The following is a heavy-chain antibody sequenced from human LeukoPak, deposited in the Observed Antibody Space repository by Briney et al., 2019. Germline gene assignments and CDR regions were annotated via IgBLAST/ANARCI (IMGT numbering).Heavy chain of an antibody. V-gene: IGHV3-7*05. J-gene: IGHJ5*02. CDR2: IKQDGSEK. Sequence: GGSLRLSCAAPGFTFSSYWMSWVRQAPGKGLEWVANIKQDGSEKYYVDSVKGRFTISRDNAKNSLYLQMNSLRAEDTAVYYCAKESGVNYDILTGYYISRFDPWGQGTLVTVSS. CDR1: GFTFSSYW. CDR3: AKESGVNYDILTGYYISRFDP. D-gene: IGHD3-9*01.